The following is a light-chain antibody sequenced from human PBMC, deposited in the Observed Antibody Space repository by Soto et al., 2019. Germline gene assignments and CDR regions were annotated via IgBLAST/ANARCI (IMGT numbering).Light chain of an antibody. CDR1: SSDVGGHNF. CDR3: NSYSSSDTLV. Sequence: QSALTQPASVSGSPGQSITISCTGTSSDVGGHNFVSWYQQHPGRAPKLMIYDVRNRPSGVSNRFSGSKSANTASLVISGLQAEDEADYYCNSYSSSDTLVFGGGTKVTVL. J-gene: IGLJ2*01. V-gene: IGLV2-14*03. CDR2: DVR.